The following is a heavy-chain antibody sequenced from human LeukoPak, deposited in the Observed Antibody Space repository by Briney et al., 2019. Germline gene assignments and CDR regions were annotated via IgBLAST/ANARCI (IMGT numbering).Heavy chain of an antibody. CDR1: GYTFTGYY. Sequence: GASVKVSCKASGYTFTGYYMHWVRQAPGQGLEWMGWINPNSGGTNYAQKFQGRVTMTRNTSISTAYMELSSLRSEDTAVYYCARGDYDFWSGYYSGSPWFDPWGQGTLVTVSS. CDR3: ARGDYDFWSGYYSGSPWFDP. CDR2: INPNSGGT. J-gene: IGHJ5*02. D-gene: IGHD3-3*01. V-gene: IGHV1-2*02.